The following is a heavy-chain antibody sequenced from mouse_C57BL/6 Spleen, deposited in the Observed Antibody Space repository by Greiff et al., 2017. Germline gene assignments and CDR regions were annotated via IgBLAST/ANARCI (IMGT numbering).Heavy chain of an antibody. J-gene: IGHJ4*01. V-gene: IGHV1-19*01. Sequence: EVQLQQSGPVLVKPGASVKMSCKASGYTFTDYYMNWVKQSHGKSLEWIGVINPYNGGTSYNQKFKGKATLTVDKSSSTAYMELNSLTSEDSAVYYCAAIYDGYLRDYWGQGTSVTVSS. CDR2: INPYNGGT. CDR3: AAIYDGYLRDY. D-gene: IGHD2-3*01. CDR1: GYTFTDYY.